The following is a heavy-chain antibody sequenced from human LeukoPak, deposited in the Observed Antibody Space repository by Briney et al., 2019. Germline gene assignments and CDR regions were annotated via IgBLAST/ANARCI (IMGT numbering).Heavy chain of an antibody. CDR1: GGTFSSYA. V-gene: IGHV1-69*01. D-gene: IGHD1-26*01. CDR2: IIPIFGTA. J-gene: IGHJ4*02. CDR3: VKDRVGTWEPIDY. Sequence: SVKVSCKASGGTFSSYAISWVRQAPGQGLEWMGGIIPIFGTANYAQKFQGRVTITADESTSTAYMELSSLRSEDTAVYYCVKDRVGTWEPIDYWGQGTLVTVSS.